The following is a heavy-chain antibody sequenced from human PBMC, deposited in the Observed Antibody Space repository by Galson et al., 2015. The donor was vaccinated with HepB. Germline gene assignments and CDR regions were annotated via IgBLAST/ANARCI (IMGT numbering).Heavy chain of an antibody. CDR2: IYPGDSDT. Sequence: QSGAEVKKPGESLKISCKGSGYSFTNYWIGWVRQMPGKGLEWMGIIYPGDSDTRYSPSFQGQVTISADKSISTTYLQWSSLKASDTAMYYCARLGRSFVVVPAAIDAFDIWGQGIRVTVSS. D-gene: IGHD2-2*02. V-gene: IGHV5-51*01. CDR3: ARLGRSFVVVPAAIDAFDI. J-gene: IGHJ3*02. CDR1: GYSFTNYW.